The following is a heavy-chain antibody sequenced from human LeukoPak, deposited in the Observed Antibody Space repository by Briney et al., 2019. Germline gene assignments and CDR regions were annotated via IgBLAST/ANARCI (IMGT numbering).Heavy chain of an antibody. CDR1: GFTFSSYG. V-gene: IGHV3-30*02. CDR3: AKDGGNPKSNFYYYFMDV. Sequence: GGSLRLSCAASGFTFSSYGIHWVRQPPGKGLEWVTFIRYDESREYYADSVKGRFTISRDNSKNTVYLQMNSLIPEDTAVYYCAKDGGNPKSNFYYYFMDVWGIGTAVTVSS. CDR2: IRYDESRE. J-gene: IGHJ6*03. D-gene: IGHD4-23*01.